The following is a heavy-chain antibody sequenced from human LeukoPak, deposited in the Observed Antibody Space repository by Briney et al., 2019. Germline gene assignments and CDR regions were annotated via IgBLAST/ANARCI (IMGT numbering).Heavy chain of an antibody. Sequence: SVKVSCKASGYTFTSYAMNWVRQAPGQGLEWMGGIIPIFGTASYAQKFQGRVTITADESTSTAYMELSSLRSEDTAVYYCARGGSGWSDFDYWGQGTLVTVSS. V-gene: IGHV1-69*13. CDR1: GYTFTSYA. CDR3: ARGGSGWSDFDY. D-gene: IGHD6-19*01. CDR2: IIPIFGTA. J-gene: IGHJ4*02.